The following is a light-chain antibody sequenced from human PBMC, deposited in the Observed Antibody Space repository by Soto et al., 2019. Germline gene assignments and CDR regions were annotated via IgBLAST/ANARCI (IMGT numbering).Light chain of an antibody. J-gene: IGKJ3*01. CDR2: TTS. CDR3: QQCGGSPRFS. Sequence: EIVLTQSPGTLSLSPGERATLSCTASQSVTSSCLAWYQRRPGRAPRLLIHTTSIRATDIPDRFSGSGSGTDFTLTISRLEPEDSGVYYCQQCGGSPRFSFGPGTRVDI. V-gene: IGKV3-20*01. CDR1: QSVTSSC.